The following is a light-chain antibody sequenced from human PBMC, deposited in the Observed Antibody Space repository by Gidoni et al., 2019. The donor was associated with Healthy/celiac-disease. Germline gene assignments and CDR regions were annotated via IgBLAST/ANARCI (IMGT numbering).Light chain of an antibody. CDR3: MQALQTPQVT. V-gene: IGKV2-28*01. CDR1: QSLLHSNGYNY. Sequence: DIVMDQSPLSLPVTPGEPTPSYCRSSQSLLHSNGYNYVDWYLQKPGPSPQLLLYLGSNRAFGGPDRFSCSGSGTDFTLKISRVEAEDVGFYYCMQALQTPQVTFGGGTKVEIK. J-gene: IGKJ4*01. CDR2: LGS.